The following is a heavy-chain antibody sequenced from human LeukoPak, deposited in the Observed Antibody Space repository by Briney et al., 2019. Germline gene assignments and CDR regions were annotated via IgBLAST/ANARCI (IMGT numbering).Heavy chain of an antibody. V-gene: IGHV3-30-3*01. Sequence: GGSLRLSCAASGFTFSSYAMSWVRQAPGKGLEWVAVISYDGSNKYYADSVKGRFTISRDNSKNTLYLQMNSLRAEDTAVYYCARGRGGYSYGYYFDYWGQGTLVTVSS. J-gene: IGHJ4*02. CDR2: ISYDGSNK. CDR3: ARGRGGYSYGYYFDY. CDR1: GFTFSSYA. D-gene: IGHD5-18*01.